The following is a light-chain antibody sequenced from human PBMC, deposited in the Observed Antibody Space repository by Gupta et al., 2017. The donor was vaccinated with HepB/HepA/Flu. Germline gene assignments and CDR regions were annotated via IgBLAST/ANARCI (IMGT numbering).Light chain of an antibody. Sequence: QSALTQPPSASGSPGQSVTISCTGTSSDVGGYSYVSWYQQHPGKAPKLMIYEVSKRPSGVPDRFSGSNSGNTASLTVSGLQAEDEADYYCSSYAGSNNFVVFGGGTKLTVL. CDR2: EVS. V-gene: IGLV2-8*01. CDR1: SSDVGGYSY. J-gene: IGLJ2*01. CDR3: SSYAGSNNFVV.